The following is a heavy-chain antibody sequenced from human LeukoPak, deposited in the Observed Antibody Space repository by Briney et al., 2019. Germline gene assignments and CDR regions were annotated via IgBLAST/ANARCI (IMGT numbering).Heavy chain of an antibody. CDR2: IIAYNGNT. Sequence: SVKVSCKASGYTFTSYGISWVRQAPGQGLEWMGWIIAYNGNTNYAQKLQGRVTMTTDTSTSTAYMELRSLRSDDTAVYYCAREGDCSSTSCYTVDWFDPWGQGTLVTVSS. CDR1: GYTFTSYG. J-gene: IGHJ5*02. D-gene: IGHD2-2*02. V-gene: IGHV1-18*01. CDR3: AREGDCSSTSCYTVDWFDP.